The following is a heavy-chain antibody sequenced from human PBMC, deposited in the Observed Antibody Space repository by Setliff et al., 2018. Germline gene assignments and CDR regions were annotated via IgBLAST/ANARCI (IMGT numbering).Heavy chain of an antibody. J-gene: IGHJ3*02. CDR2: IYYTGSS. CDR3: AREPMDSAMVTTGAFDI. V-gene: IGHV4-59*01. CDR1: GDSIRSYY. D-gene: IGHD5-18*01. Sequence: PSETLSLTCTVSGDSIRSYYWSWVRQPPGRGLEWIGYIYYTGSSNYNPSLESRVTISVDTSKNQFSLRLRSVSAADTAVYYCAREPMDSAMVTTGAFDIWGRGTMVTVSS.